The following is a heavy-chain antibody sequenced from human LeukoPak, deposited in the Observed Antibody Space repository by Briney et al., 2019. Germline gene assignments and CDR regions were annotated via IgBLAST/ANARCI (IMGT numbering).Heavy chain of an antibody. D-gene: IGHD6-19*01. Sequence: GGSLRLSCAASAFTFSRNWMSWVRQAPGKELEWVANINQGGSATYYVDSVKGRFTISRDNAKNSLYLQMNSLRAEDTAVYYCARVDSYDSGWFDYWGQGTLVTVSS. V-gene: IGHV3-7*04. CDR1: AFTFSRNW. CDR2: INQGGSAT. J-gene: IGHJ4*02. CDR3: ARVDSYDSGWFDY.